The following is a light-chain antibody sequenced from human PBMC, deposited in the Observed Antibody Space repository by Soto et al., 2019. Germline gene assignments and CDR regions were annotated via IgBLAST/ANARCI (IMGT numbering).Light chain of an antibody. V-gene: IGKV1-39*01. CDR2: AAS. Sequence: DIPMTQSPSSLSASIGDRVTLTCRASQSIYIYLNWYQQKPGKAPKLLIYAASSLQRGVPSTFSGGGSGTDFTLTISSLQPEDFATYYCQQSYSSITFGQGTRLEI. J-gene: IGKJ5*01. CDR1: QSIYIY. CDR3: QQSYSSIT.